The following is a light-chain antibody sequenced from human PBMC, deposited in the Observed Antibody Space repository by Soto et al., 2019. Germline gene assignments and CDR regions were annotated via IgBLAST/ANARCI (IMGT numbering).Light chain of an antibody. CDR2: EVS. V-gene: IGLV2-14*01. Sequence: QSALTQPASVSGSPGQSITISCTGTSRDVGGYNYVSWYQHHPGKAPKLIIYEVSNRPSGISDRFSGSKSGNAASLTISGLQAEDESDYYCRSYSDSSTHVVFGGGTKLTVL. J-gene: IGLJ2*01. CDR1: SRDVGGYNY. CDR3: RSYSDSSTHVV.